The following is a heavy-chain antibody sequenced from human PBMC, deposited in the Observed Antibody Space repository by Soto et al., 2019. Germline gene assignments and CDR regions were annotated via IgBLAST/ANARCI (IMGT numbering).Heavy chain of an antibody. Sequence: QVQLAQSANEVKKPGASVRVSCKAAGYTFIRYGIAWVRQAPGQGLEWMGWISPYNDYTVCAQKFQGRVSMTADTSTRTVYMNLRGLKSDDTAVYYCARGGYYDNSWGKLSHYGLDVWGQGTSVSVSS. CDR2: ISPYNDYT. CDR3: ARGGYYDNSWGKLSHYGLDV. D-gene: IGHD3-16*01. CDR1: GYTFIRYG. V-gene: IGHV1-18*01. J-gene: IGHJ6*02.